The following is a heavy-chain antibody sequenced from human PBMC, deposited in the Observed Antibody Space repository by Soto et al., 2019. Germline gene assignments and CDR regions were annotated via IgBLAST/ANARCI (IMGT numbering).Heavy chain of an antibody. CDR1: GDSVSSNTAS. CDR3: AKGDNLGPKTGYAFDP. CDR2: TYLRSKWYN. D-gene: IGHD5-12*01. V-gene: IGHV6-1*01. J-gene: IGHJ5*02. Sequence: PSQTLSLTCAISGDSVSSNTASWNWIRQSPSRGLEWLGRTYLRSKWYNDYAVSVKSRIIINPDTSNNQFSLQLNYVTPEDTAVYFCAKGDNLGPKTGYAFDPWGQGIMVTVSS.